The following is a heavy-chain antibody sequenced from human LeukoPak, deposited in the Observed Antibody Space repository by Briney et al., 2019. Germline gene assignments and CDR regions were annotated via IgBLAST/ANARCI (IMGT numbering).Heavy chain of an antibody. CDR3: ARGGGYSSGWYRTEYFQH. Sequence: PSETLSLTCTVSGGSISPYYWSWIRQPPGKGLEWIGEINHSGSTNYNPSLKSRVTISVDTSKNQFSLKLSSVTAADTAVYYCARGGGYSSGWYRTEYFQHWGQGTLVTVSS. CDR1: GGSISPYY. V-gene: IGHV4-34*01. D-gene: IGHD6-19*01. CDR2: INHSGST. J-gene: IGHJ1*01.